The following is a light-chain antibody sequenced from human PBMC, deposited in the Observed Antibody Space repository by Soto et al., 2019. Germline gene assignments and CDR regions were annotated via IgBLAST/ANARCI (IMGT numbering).Light chain of an antibody. Sequence: EIVMTQSPATLSVSPGERATLSCRASQSIGSYLAWYQQKPGQAPRLLIYDASTRAPGIPARFSGSGSGTEFTLTISGLQSEDFAVYYCQQYDNWPLYTFGQGTKLDIK. J-gene: IGKJ2*01. CDR3: QQYDNWPLYT. CDR1: QSIGSY. V-gene: IGKV3-15*01. CDR2: DAS.